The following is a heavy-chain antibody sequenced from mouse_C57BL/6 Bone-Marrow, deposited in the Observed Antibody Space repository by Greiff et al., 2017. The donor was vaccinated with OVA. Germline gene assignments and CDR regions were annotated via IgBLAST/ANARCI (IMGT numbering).Heavy chain of an antibody. V-gene: IGHV1-82*01. J-gene: IGHJ2*01. CDR1: GYAFSSSW. CDR2: IYPGDGDT. Sequence: QVQLQQSGPELVKPGASVTISCKASGYAFSSSWMNWVKQRPGKGLEWIGRIYPGDGDTNYNGKFKGKATLTADKSSSTAYMQLSSLTSEYSAVYFCARGSSGLYYFDYWGQGTTLTVSS. CDR3: ARGSSGLYYFDY. D-gene: IGHD3-2*02.